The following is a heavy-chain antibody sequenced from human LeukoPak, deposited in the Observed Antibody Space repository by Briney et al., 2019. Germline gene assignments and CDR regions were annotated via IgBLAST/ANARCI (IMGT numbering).Heavy chain of an antibody. V-gene: IGHV1-2*02. D-gene: IGHD2-15*01. J-gene: IGHJ4*02. Sequence: ASVKVSCKASGYTFTGYYMHWVRQAPGQGLEWMGWINPNSGGTNYAQKFQGRVTMTRDTSISTAYMELSRLRSDDTAVHYCARDFPRYCSGGSCYSFGYWGQGTLVTVSS. CDR1: GYTFTGYY. CDR2: INPNSGGT. CDR3: ARDFPRYCSGGSCYSFGY.